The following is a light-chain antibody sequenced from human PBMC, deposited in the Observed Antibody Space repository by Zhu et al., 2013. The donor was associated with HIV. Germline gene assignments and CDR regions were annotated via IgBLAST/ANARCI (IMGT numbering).Light chain of an antibody. CDR2: DAS. J-gene: IGKJ1*01. CDR1: QGISSA. V-gene: IGKV1-13*02. CDR3: QQFNSYPQT. Sequence: AIQLTQSPSSLSASVGDRVTITCRASQGISSALAWYQQKPGRPPKLLIYDASSLEDGVPPGFSGSGSGTEFTLTISSLQPEDFATYYCQQFNSYPQTFGQGTKVEIK.